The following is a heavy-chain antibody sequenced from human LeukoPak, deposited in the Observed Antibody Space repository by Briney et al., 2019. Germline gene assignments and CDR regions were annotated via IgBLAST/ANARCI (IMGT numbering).Heavy chain of an antibody. CDR1: GYTFTSYG. Sequence: ASVKVSCKASGYTFTSYGISWVRQAPGQGLEWMGWISAYNGNTNYAQKLQGRVTMTTDTSTSTAYMELRNLRSDDTAVYYCARTTVDYYDSSGYYSYWGQGTLVTVSS. CDR2: ISAYNGNT. V-gene: IGHV1-18*01. D-gene: IGHD3-22*01. J-gene: IGHJ4*02. CDR3: ARTTVDYYDSSGYYSY.